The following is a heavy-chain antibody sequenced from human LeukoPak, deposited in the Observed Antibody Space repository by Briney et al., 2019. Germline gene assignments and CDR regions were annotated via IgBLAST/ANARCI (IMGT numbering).Heavy chain of an antibody. CDR3: ASYIVGPTLDY. D-gene: IGHD1-26*01. J-gene: IGHJ4*02. Sequence: GGSLRLSCVASGFILSTSEMNWVRQAPGKGLEWVSFIASDCTIYYADSVKGRFTLSRDNAKRSLYLQMNSLRAGDTAVYFCASYIVGPTLDYWGQGTLVTVSS. CDR2: IASDCTI. CDR1: GFILSTSE. V-gene: IGHV3-48*03.